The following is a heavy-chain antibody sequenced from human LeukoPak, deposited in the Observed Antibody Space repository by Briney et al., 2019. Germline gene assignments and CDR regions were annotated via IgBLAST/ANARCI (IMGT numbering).Heavy chain of an antibody. Sequence: GGSLRLSCAASGFTFSDYYMSWIRQAPGKGLEWVSYISSSGSTIYYADSVKGRFTISRDNAKTSLYLQMNSLRAEDTAVYYCARDKDSYYDFWSGYPSHYYYMDVWGKGTTVTVSS. V-gene: IGHV3-11*04. J-gene: IGHJ6*03. CDR2: ISSSGSTI. CDR3: ARDKDSYYDFWSGYPSHYYYMDV. CDR1: GFTFSDYY. D-gene: IGHD3-3*01.